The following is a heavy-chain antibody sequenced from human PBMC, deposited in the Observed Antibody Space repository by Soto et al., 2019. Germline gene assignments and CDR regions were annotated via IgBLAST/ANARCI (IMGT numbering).Heavy chain of an antibody. CDR2: ISYDGSNK. D-gene: IGHD3-22*01. CDR1: GFTFSSYA. Sequence: GGSLRLSCAASGFTFSSYAMHWVRQAPGKGLEWVAVISYDGSNKYYADSVKGRFTISRDNSKNTLYLQMNSLRAEDTAVYYCARDEAYDSSGYPPPLDYWGQGTLVTVS. J-gene: IGHJ4*02. CDR3: ARDEAYDSSGYPPPLDY. V-gene: IGHV3-30-3*01.